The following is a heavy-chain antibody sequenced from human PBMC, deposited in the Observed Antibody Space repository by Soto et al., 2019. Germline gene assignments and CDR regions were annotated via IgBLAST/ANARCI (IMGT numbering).Heavy chain of an antibody. CDR1: CGSFSGYY. J-gene: IGHJ6*02. CDR2: INHSGTI. CDR3: ARADRTLVTSYSLDL. D-gene: IGHD2-21*02. V-gene: IGHV4-34*01. Sequence: TSETLSRTCAVYCGSFSGYYWTWIRQPPGKVLEWIGEINHSGTINFNPSLKSRLTISLDTSKKHFSLKLSSVTDADTAAYYCARADRTLVTSYSLDLWGQGTTVTVSS.